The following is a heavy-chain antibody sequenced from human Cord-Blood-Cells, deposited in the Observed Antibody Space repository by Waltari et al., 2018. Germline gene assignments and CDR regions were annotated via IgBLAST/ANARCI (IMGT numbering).Heavy chain of an antibody. D-gene: IGHD6-6*01. CDR2: INHSGST. CDR3: ARVSLEQLVYFDY. J-gene: IGHJ4*02. Sequence: QVQLQQWGAGLLKPSETLSLTCAVYGGSFSGYYWSWIRQPPGKGLEWIGEINHSGSTNYSPSLKSRVTISVDTSKNQFSLKLSSVTAADTAVYYCARVSLEQLVYFDYWGQGTLVTVSS. V-gene: IGHV4-34*01. CDR1: GGSFSGYY.